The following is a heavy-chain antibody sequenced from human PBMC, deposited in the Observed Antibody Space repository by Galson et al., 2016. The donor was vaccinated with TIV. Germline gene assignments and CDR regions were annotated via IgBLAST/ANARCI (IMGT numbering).Heavy chain of an antibody. CDR3: AIDLADNSDYYPTPFDF. J-gene: IGHJ4*02. Sequence: SLRLSCAASGFRFSDYYMSWIRQAPGKGLEWVSFITTTGITIYYADSVKGRFTISRDNARNPLYLQMNSLRAEDTAVYYCAIDLADNSDYYPTPFDFWGQGTLVTVSS. CDR2: ITTTGITI. V-gene: IGHV3-11*04. D-gene: IGHD3-22*01. CDR1: GFRFSDYY.